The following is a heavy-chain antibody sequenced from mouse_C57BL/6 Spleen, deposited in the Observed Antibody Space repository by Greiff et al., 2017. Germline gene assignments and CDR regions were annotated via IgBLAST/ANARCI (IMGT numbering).Heavy chain of an antibody. Sequence: QVQLKQPGTELVKPGASVKLSCKASGYTFTSYWMHWVKQRPGQGLEWIGNINPSNGGTNYNEKFKSKATLTVDKSSSTAYMQRSSLTSEDSAVYYCARSGLRRGEYYFDYRGQGTTLTVSS. V-gene: IGHV1-53*01. CDR1: GYTFTSYW. D-gene: IGHD2-12*01. J-gene: IGHJ2*01. CDR2: INPSNGGT. CDR3: ARSGLRRGEYYFDY.